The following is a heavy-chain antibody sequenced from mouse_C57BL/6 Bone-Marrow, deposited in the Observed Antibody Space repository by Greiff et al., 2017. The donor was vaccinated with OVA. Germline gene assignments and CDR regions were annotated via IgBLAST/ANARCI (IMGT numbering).Heavy chain of an antibody. J-gene: IGHJ1*03. V-gene: IGHV3-8*01. CDR2: ISYSGST. CDR3: ARYKATVVATEGYFDV. D-gene: IGHD1-1*01. CDR1: GYSITSDY. Sequence: VQLKESGPGLAKPSQTLSLTCSVTGYSITSDYWNWIRKFPGNKLEYMGYISYSGSTYYNPSLKSRISITRDTSKNQYYLQLNSVTTEDTATYYCARYKATVVATEGYFDVWGTGTTVTVSS.